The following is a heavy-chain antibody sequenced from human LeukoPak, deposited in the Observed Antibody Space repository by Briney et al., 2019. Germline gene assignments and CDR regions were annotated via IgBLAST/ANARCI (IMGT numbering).Heavy chain of an antibody. Sequence: PGGSLRLSCAASGFTFSSYAMNWVCQAPGKGLEWVSGSSGSGGSKYYADSVKGRFTISRDNSNNTLYLQMNSLRAEDTAVYYCAKTMGAIDHDYWGQGTLVTVSS. CDR1: GFTFSSYA. J-gene: IGHJ4*02. D-gene: IGHD1-26*01. V-gene: IGHV3-23*01. CDR3: AKTMGAIDHDY. CDR2: SSGSGGSK.